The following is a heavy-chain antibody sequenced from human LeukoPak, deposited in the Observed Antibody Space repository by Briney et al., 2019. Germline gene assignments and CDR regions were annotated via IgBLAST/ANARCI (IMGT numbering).Heavy chain of an antibody. V-gene: IGHV3-7*01. CDR2: IKQDGSEK. J-gene: IGHJ4*02. D-gene: IGHD6-19*01. CDR1: GFTFSIYW. Sequence: GGPLRLLCAACGFTFSIYWMSGVRQAPGKGVEVVANIKQDGSEKYYVDSVVGRFTISRDHAKNSLYLQMNSLRAEDTAVYYCARTYSSPYFDYWGQGTLVTVSS. CDR3: ARTYSSPYFDY.